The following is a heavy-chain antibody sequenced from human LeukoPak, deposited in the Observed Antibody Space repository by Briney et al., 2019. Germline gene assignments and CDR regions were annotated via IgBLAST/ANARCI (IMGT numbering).Heavy chain of an antibody. CDR1: GYTFTGYY. Sequence: ASVKVSCKASGYTFTGYYMHWVRQAPGQGLEWMGWINPNSGGTNYAQKFQGRATMTRDTSISTAYMELSRLRSDDTAVYYCARVRDGYNALYYFDYWGQGTLVTVSS. D-gene: IGHD5-12*01. CDR2: INPNSGGT. J-gene: IGHJ4*02. V-gene: IGHV1-2*02. CDR3: ARVRDGYNALYYFDY.